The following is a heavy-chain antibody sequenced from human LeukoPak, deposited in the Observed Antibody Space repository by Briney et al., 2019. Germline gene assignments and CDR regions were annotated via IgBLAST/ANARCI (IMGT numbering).Heavy chain of an antibody. CDR2: IWYDGSNK. J-gene: IGHJ6*03. D-gene: IGHD5-24*01. CDR3: AKDLIATIHLPLRAITNYYYYMDV. V-gene: IGHV3-33*06. CDR1: GFTFSSYG. Sequence: ERSLRLSCAASGFTFSSYGMHWVRQAPGKGLEWVAVIWYDGSNKYYADSVKGRFTISRDNSKNTLYLQMNSLRAEDTAVYYCAKDLIATIHLPLRAITNYYYYMDVWGKGTTVTVSS.